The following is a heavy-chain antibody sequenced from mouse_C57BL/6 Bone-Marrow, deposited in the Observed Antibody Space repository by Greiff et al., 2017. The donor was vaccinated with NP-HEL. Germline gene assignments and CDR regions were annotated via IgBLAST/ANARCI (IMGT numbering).Heavy chain of an antibody. CDR3: TTYYYGSSYEEYFDY. CDR1: GYTFTDYE. J-gene: IGHJ2*01. V-gene: IGHV1-15*01. CDR2: IDPETGGT. D-gene: IGHD1-1*01. Sequence: VQLQQSGAELVRPGASVTLSCKASGYTFTDYEMHWVKQTPVHGLEWIGAIDPETGGTAYNQKFKGKAILTADKSSSTAYMELRSLTSEDSAVYYCTTYYYGSSYEEYFDYWGQGTTLTVSS.